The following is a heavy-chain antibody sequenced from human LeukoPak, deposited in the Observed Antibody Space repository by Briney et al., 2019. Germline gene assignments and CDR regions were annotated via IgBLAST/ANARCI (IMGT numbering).Heavy chain of an antibody. CDR3: ARGGWSWDY. V-gene: IGHV4-34*01. D-gene: IGHD3-3*01. CDR2: INHSGST. Sequence: SETLSLPCAVSGGSFSGYYWSWIRQPPGKGLEWIGEINHSGSTNYNPSLKSRVTISVDTSKNQFSLKLSSVTAADTAVYYCARGGWSWDYWGQGTLVTVSS. J-gene: IGHJ4*02. CDR1: GGSFSGYY.